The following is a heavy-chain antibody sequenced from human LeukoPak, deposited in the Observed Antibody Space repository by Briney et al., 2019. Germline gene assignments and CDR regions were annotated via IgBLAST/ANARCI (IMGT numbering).Heavy chain of an antibody. CDR1: GFTFSDYY. J-gene: IGHJ4*02. Sequence: GGSLRLSCAASGFTFSDYYMNWLRQAPGKGLEWVSSISRGGNSVFYADSVKGRFTISRDNAKNSLYLQMNSLRAEDTAVYYCARDLYSSGWYYFDYWGQGTLVTVSS. CDR2: ISRGGNSV. V-gene: IGHV3-11*01. D-gene: IGHD6-19*01. CDR3: ARDLYSSGWYYFDY.